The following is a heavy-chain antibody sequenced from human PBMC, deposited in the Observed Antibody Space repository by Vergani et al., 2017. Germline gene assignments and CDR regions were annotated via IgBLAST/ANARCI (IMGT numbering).Heavy chain of an antibody. CDR3: ARERVFTIFGVVSAHWFDP. CDR1: GGSISSHY. J-gene: IGHJ5*02. Sequence: QVQLQESGPGLVKPSETLSLTCTVSGGSISSHYWSWIRQPPGKGLEWIGDIYYSGSTNYNPALKTRVTISVDTSKNQFSLKLSSVTAADTAVYYCARERVFTIFGVVSAHWFDPWGQGTLVTVSS. CDR2: IYYSGST. V-gene: IGHV4-59*11. D-gene: IGHD3-3*01.